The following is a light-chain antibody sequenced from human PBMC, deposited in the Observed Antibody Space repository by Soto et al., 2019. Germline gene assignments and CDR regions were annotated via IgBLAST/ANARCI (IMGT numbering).Light chain of an antibody. CDR1: QGISVC. V-gene: IGKV1-27*01. CDR3: QKDNSATIT. CDR2: AAS. J-gene: IGKJ4*01. Sequence: DTQMTQSPSSLSAPLRDRVTITSRTSQGISVCLAWSPQKPVKVPQLLTYAASTLQSGIPSRFSGSGSGTDFTLAISSLQPEDVATDYCQKDNSATITAGGENKMDIK.